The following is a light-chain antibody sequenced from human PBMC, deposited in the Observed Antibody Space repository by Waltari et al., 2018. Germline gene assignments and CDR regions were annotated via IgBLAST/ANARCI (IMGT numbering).Light chain of an antibody. Sequence: TQSPGTLSLSPGERATLSCRASQSVSKYLAWYQQRPGQAPRLLIYAASTRATGVPDRFSGSGFGTDFSLTISRLEPEDFAVYYCQNHERLPATFGQGTK. CDR1: QSVSKY. V-gene: IGKV3-20*01. CDR3: QNHERLPAT. J-gene: IGKJ1*01. CDR2: AAS.